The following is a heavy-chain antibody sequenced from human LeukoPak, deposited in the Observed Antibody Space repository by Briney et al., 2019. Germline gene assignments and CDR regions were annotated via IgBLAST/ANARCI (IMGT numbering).Heavy chain of an antibody. CDR2: MSQTGDR. CDR1: GYSIGTGYY. J-gene: IGHJ4*02. D-gene: IGHD5-18*01. CDR3: ARDSRGYFYAQIDY. V-gene: IGHV4-38-2*01. Sequence: SETLSLTCDVSGYSIGTGYYWGWIRQPPGKGLERIGSMSQTGDRYYNPSLKDRVTISVDTSKNQFSLNLRSVTAADTAVYYCARDSRGYFYAQIDYWGQGTLVTVSS.